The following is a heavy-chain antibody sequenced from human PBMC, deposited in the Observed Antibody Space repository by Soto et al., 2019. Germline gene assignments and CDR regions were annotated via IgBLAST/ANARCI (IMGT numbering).Heavy chain of an antibody. D-gene: IGHD6-13*01. V-gene: IGHV3-30-3*01. CDR2: ISYDGSNK. Sequence: GGSLRLSCAASGFTFSNYAMHWVRQDPGKGLEWVAVISYDGSNKYYADSVKGRFTISRDNSKNTLYLQMNSLRAEDTAVYYCARDTAAGPPYYYYYGMDVWGQGTTVTVSS. J-gene: IGHJ6*02. CDR1: GFTFSNYA. CDR3: ARDTAAGPPYYYYYGMDV.